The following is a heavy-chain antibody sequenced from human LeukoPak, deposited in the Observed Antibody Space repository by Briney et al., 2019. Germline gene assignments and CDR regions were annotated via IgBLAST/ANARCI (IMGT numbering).Heavy chain of an antibody. CDR3: ARDRDYSNSLDY. CDR1: GDSISSCN. D-gene: IGHD6-6*01. CDR2: ICTSGTI. Sequence: SETLSLTCTVSGDSISSCNWSWIRQPAEKGLEWIGRICTSGTINYNPSLKNRVTMSVDTSKNQFSLKLTSVTAADTAVYYCARDRDYSNSLDYWGQGTLVTASS. J-gene: IGHJ4*02. V-gene: IGHV4-4*07.